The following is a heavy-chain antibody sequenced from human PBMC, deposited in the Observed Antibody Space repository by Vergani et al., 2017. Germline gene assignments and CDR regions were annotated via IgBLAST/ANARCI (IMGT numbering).Heavy chain of an antibody. J-gene: IGHJ4*02. V-gene: IGHV3-48*04. CDR3: AREVYSSPPDY. D-gene: IGHD6-13*01. Sequence: EVQLLESGGGLVQPGGSLRLSCAASGFTFSSYSMNWVRQAPGKGLEWVSYISSSSSTIYYADSVKGRFTISRDNAKNSLYLQMNSLRAEDTAVYYCAREVYSSPPDYWGQGTLVTVSS. CDR1: GFTFSSYS. CDR2: ISSSSSTI.